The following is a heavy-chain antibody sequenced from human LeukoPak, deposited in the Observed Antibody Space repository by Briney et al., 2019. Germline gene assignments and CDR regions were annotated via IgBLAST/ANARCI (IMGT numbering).Heavy chain of an antibody. CDR2: IRYDGSNK. V-gene: IGHV3-30*02. J-gene: IGHJ4*02. CDR3: AKLPLDY. CDR1: GYTLTELS. Sequence: SCKVSGYTLTELSMHWVRQAPGKGLEWVAFIRYDGSNKYYADSVKGRFTISRDNSKNTLYLQMNSLRAEDTAVYYCAKLPLDYWGQGTLVTVSS.